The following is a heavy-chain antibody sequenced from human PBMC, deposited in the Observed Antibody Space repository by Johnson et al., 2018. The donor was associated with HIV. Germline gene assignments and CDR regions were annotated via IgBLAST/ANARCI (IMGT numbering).Heavy chain of an antibody. Sequence: VQLVESGGGLVQPGGSLRLSCGASGFTVSGNYMSWVRQAPGKGLEWVSIIYSGGSTYYADSVKGRFTISRDNSKNTLYLQMNSLRAEDTAVYYCARDGGETVVGSGAFDIWGQGTMVTVSS. CDR2: IYSGGST. CDR3: ARDGGETVVGSGAFDI. D-gene: IGHD4-23*01. CDR1: GFTVSGNY. J-gene: IGHJ3*02. V-gene: IGHV3-66*02.